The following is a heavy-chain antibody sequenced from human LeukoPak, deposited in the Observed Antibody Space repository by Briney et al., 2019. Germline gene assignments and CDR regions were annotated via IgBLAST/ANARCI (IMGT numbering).Heavy chain of an antibody. D-gene: IGHD2-8*02. CDR1: GGSISSGDYY. CDR2: IYYSGST. J-gene: IGHJ4*02. V-gene: IGHV4-61*08. CDR3: ARDSGGLGSTYYFDY. Sequence: SETLSLTCTVSGGSISSGDYYWSWIRQPPGKGLEWIGYIYYSGSTNYNPSLKSRVTISVDTSKNQFSLKLSSVTAADTAVYYCARDSGGLGSTYYFDYWGQGTLVTVSS.